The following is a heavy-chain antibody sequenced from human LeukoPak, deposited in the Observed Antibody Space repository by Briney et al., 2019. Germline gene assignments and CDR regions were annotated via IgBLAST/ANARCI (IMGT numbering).Heavy chain of an antibody. CDR2: ISSSSSYT. V-gene: IGHV3-11*06. CDR3: ARVQPPSSIVAAFPDY. Sequence: PGGSLRLSCAASGFTFSDYYMSWIRQAPGKGLEWVSYISSSSSYTNYADSVKGRFTISRDNAKNSLYLQMNSLRTEDTAMYYCARVQPPSSIVAAFPDYWGQGTLVTVSS. CDR1: GFTFSDYY. D-gene: IGHD6-13*01. J-gene: IGHJ4*02.